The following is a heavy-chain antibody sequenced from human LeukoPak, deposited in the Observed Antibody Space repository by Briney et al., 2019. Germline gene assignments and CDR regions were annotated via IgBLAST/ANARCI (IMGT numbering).Heavy chain of an antibody. CDR2: IYTSGST. Sequence: SQTLSLTCTVSGGSISSGSYYWSWIRQPAGKGLEWIGRIYTSGSTNYNPSLKSRVTISVDTSKSQFSLKLSSVTAADTAVYYCAREDYSSSGGGWFDPWGQGTLVTVSS. CDR1: GGSISSGSYY. J-gene: IGHJ5*02. CDR3: AREDYSSSGGGWFDP. V-gene: IGHV4-61*02. D-gene: IGHD6-6*01.